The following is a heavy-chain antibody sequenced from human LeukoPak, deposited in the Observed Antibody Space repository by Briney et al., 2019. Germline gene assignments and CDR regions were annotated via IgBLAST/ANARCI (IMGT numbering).Heavy chain of an antibody. J-gene: IGHJ3*02. CDR1: GGSFSGYY. CDR2: INHSGST. D-gene: IGHD6-13*01. CDR3: ARGPSRIAAAGTRAFDI. V-gene: IGHV4-34*01. Sequence: SETLSLTCAVYGGSFSGYYWSWIRQPPGKGLEWIGEINHSGSTNYNPSLKSRVTISVDTSKNQFSLKLSSVTAADTAVYYCARGPSRIAAAGTRAFDIWGQGTMVTVSS.